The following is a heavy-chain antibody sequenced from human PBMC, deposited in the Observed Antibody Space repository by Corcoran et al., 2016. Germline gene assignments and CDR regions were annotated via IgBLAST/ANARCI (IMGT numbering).Heavy chain of an antibody. CDR3: ARGAVAGTDYYHYGMDL. V-gene: IGHV3-53*01. CDR1: GFTVGRNY. Sequence: EVQLVESGGGLIQPGGSLRLSCAASGFTVGRNYMNWVHQAPGKGLEWVSVLYTGAGTYYADSVKGRFTISRDNSMNTLYLQMNSLRAEDTAVYYCARGAVAGTDYYHYGMDLWGQGTTVTVSS. D-gene: IGHD6-19*01. J-gene: IGHJ6*02. CDR2: LYTGAGT.